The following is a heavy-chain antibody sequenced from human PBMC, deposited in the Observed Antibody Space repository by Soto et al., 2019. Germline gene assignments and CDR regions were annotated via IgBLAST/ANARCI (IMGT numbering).Heavy chain of an antibody. CDR3: AKDRVFNFWSGYTYYYGMDV. Sequence: PGGSLRLSCAASGFTFSSYGMHWVRQAPGKGLEWVAVISYDGSNKYYADSVKGRFTISRDNSKNTLYLQMNSLRAEDTAVYYCAKDRVFNFWSGYTYYYGMDVWGQGTTVTVS. D-gene: IGHD3-3*01. CDR2: ISYDGSNK. CDR1: GFTFSSYG. J-gene: IGHJ6*02. V-gene: IGHV3-30*18.